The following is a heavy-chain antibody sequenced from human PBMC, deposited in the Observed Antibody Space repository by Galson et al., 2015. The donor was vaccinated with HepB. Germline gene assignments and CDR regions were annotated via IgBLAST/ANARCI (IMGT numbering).Heavy chain of an antibody. CDR1: GFSFSDYG. V-gene: IGHV3-48*02. J-gene: IGHJ4*02. D-gene: IGHD2-21*02. CDR3: TRDPEGDLDFDY. Sequence: SLRLSCAASGFSFSDYGMTWVRQAPGEGLEWVSHINSGSTILPYADSVKGRFTISRDNAKNSLSLQMNSLRDEDTAVYYCTRDPEGDLDFDYWGQGTLVTVSS. CDR2: INSGSTIL.